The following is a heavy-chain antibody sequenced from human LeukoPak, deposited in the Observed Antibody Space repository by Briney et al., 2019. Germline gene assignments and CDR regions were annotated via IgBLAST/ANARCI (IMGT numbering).Heavy chain of an antibody. Sequence: GGSLRLSCAASGFTFDNYGMSWVRQAPGKGLEWVTAIGSSGEKIYYADSVKGRFTISRDNSKITLYLQMNSLRAEDTAVYYCARMGSWSFDYWGQGTLVTVSS. CDR1: GFTFDNYG. CDR3: ARMGSWSFDY. CDR2: IGSSGEKI. V-gene: IGHV3-23*01. J-gene: IGHJ4*02. D-gene: IGHD6-13*01.